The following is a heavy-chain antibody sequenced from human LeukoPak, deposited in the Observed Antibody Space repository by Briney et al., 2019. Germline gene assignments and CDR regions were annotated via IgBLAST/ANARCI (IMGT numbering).Heavy chain of an antibody. Sequence: SVKVSCKASGFTFTSSAVQWVRQARGQRLEWIGWIVVGSGNTNYAQKFQERVTITRDMSTSLVYMELSSLRSEDTAVYYCARGDYSSSSGCCFDFWGQGTLVTVSS. V-gene: IGHV1-58*01. D-gene: IGHD6-6*01. CDR1: GFTFTSSA. J-gene: IGHJ4*02. CDR3: ARGDYSSSSGCCFDF. CDR2: IVVGSGNT.